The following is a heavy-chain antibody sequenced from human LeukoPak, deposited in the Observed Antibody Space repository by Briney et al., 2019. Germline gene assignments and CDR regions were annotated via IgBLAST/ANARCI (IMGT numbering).Heavy chain of an antibody. J-gene: IGHJ4*02. CDR2: IIPIFGTA. Sequence: SVKVSCKASGGTFSSYAISWVRQAPGQGLEWMGGIIPIFGTANHAQKFQGRVTITADKSTSTAYMELSSLRSEDTAVYYCARGGYCSSTSCYPYFDYWGQGTLVTVSS. V-gene: IGHV1-69*06. D-gene: IGHD2-2*01. CDR1: GGTFSSYA. CDR3: ARGGYCSSTSCYPYFDY.